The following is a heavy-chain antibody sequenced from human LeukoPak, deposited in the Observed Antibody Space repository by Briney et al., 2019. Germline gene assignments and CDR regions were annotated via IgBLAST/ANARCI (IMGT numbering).Heavy chain of an antibody. CDR3: ARSIVVVPAARDPGFDY. D-gene: IGHD2-2*01. CDR1: GFTFSLYW. CDR2: IRQDGSEI. J-gene: IGHJ4*02. V-gene: IGHV3-7*01. Sequence: GGSLRLSCAASGFTFSLYWMTWVRQAPGKGLEWVANIRQDGSEIYYADSVKGRFTISRDNAKNSLHLQMNNLRAEDTAVYYCARSIVVVPAARDPGFDYWGQGTLVTVSS.